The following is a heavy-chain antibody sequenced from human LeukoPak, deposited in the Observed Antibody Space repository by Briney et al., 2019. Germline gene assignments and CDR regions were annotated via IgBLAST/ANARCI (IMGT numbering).Heavy chain of an antibody. J-gene: IGHJ4*02. CDR3: ARRAKDEYPDF. CDR1: GYSFTYYW. CDR2: IYPGDSDT. V-gene: IGHV5-51*01. D-gene: IGHD2-15*01. Sequence: GESLQISCKVSGYSFTYYWIVWVRQMPGKGLEWMGVIYPGDSDTTYSPSFQGQVTISVDTSINTAYLQFNGLRASDTGMYFCARRAKDEYPDFWGQGTLVTVSS.